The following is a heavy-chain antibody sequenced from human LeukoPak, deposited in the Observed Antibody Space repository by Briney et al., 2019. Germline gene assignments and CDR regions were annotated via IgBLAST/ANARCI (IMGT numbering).Heavy chain of an antibody. D-gene: IGHD6-19*01. CDR3: ARDPLAVAVFLPGYYYYYGMDV. CDR1: GYTFTGYY. V-gene: IGHV1-2*02. Sequence: ASVKVSCKASGYTFTGYYMHWVRQAPGQGLEWMGWINPNSGGTNYAQKFQGRVTMTRDTSISTAYMELSRLRSDDTAVYYCARDPLAVAVFLPGYYYYYGMDVWGQGTTVTVSS. J-gene: IGHJ6*02. CDR2: INPNSGGT.